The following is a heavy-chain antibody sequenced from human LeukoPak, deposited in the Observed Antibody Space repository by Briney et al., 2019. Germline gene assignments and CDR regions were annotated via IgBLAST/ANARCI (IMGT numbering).Heavy chain of an antibody. CDR2: IIPIFGTA. D-gene: IGHD3-10*01. CDR1: GGTFSSYA. V-gene: IGHV1-69*13. Sequence: SVKVSCKASGGTFSSYAISWVRQAPGQGLEWMGGIIPIFGTANYAQKFQGRATITADESTSTAYMELSSLRSEDTAVYYCARSGLTRGVISNRFDPWGQGTLVTVSS. CDR3: ARSGLTRGVISNRFDP. J-gene: IGHJ5*02.